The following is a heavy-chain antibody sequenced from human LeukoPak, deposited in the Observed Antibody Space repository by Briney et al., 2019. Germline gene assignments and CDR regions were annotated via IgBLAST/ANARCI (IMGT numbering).Heavy chain of an antibody. V-gene: IGHV1-2*02. J-gene: IGHJ6*03. CDR2: INPNSGGT. CDR3: ARGVGAKGSYYYYYMDV. D-gene: IGHD1-26*01. CDR1: GYTFTGYY. Sequence: ASVKVSCKASGYTFTGYYMHWVRQAPGQGLEWMGWINPNSGGTNYAQKFQGRVTMTRDTSISTAYMELSRLRSDDTAVYYCARGVGAKGSYYYYYMDVWGKGTTVTVSS.